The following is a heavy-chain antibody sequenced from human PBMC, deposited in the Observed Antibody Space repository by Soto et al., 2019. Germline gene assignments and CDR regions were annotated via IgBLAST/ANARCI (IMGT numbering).Heavy chain of an antibody. CDR3: ARHYYDFWSGYVQLDP. V-gene: IGHV4-39*01. CDR2: IYYSGST. D-gene: IGHD3-3*01. Sequence: LSLTCTVSGGSISSSSYYWGWIRQPPGKGLEWIGSIYYSGSTYYNPSLKSRVTISVDTSKNQFSLKLSSVTAADTAVYYCARHYYDFWSGYVQLDPWGQGTLVTVSS. J-gene: IGHJ5*02. CDR1: GGSISSSSYY.